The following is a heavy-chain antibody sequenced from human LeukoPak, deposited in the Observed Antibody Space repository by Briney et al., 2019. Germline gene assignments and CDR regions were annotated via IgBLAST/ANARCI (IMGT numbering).Heavy chain of an antibody. Sequence: PGGSLRLSCAASGFTVSSNYMSWVRQAPGKGLGWVSVIYSGGSTYYADSVKGRFTISRDNSKNTLYLQMNSLRAEDTAVYYCASSAAGDLYFDYWGQGTLVTVSS. J-gene: IGHJ4*02. CDR2: IYSGGST. V-gene: IGHV3-66*01. D-gene: IGHD6-13*01. CDR1: GFTVSSNY. CDR3: ASSAAGDLYFDY.